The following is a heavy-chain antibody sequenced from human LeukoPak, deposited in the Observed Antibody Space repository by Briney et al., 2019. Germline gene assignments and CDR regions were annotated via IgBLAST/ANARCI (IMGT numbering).Heavy chain of an antibody. CDR2: IYYSGST. V-gene: IGHV4-39*07. Sequence: PSETLSLTCTVSGGSISSSSYYWGWIRQPPGKGLEWIGSIYYSGSTYYNPSLKSRVTISVDTSKNQFSLKLSSVTAADTAVYYCARDPLPVPAAMIHPAHYYYYMDVWGKGTTVTVSS. CDR3: ARDPLPVPAAMIHPAHYYYYMDV. CDR1: GGSISSSSYY. J-gene: IGHJ6*03. D-gene: IGHD2-2*01.